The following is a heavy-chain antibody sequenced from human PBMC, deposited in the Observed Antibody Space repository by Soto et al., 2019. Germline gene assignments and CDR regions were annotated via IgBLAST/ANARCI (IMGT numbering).Heavy chain of an antibody. CDR1: GASIRSSTFY. CDR3: ARRAPGVRGVYYYYGMDV. D-gene: IGHD3-10*01. Sequence: SETLSLTCTVSGASIRSSTFYWGWIRQPPGKGLESIANIYYDGSTYCNPSLKSRVTISVDTSKNQFSLKLSSVTAADTAVYYCARRAPGVRGVYYYYGMDVWGQGTTVTVSS. V-gene: IGHV4-39*01. J-gene: IGHJ6*02. CDR2: IYYDGST.